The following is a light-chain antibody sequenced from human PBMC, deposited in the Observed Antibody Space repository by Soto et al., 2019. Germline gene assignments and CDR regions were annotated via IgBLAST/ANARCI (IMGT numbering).Light chain of an antibody. J-gene: IGKJ5*01. Sequence: IVLTQSPGTLSFSPGERATLSCSASQSISGNYLAWYQQKPGQAPRLLIYGASNRATGIPERFSGSGSGTDFTLTISRLEPQDSAMYYCQQYVISVTFGQGTRLEIK. CDR2: GAS. CDR1: QSISGNY. CDR3: QQYVISVT. V-gene: IGKV3-20*01.